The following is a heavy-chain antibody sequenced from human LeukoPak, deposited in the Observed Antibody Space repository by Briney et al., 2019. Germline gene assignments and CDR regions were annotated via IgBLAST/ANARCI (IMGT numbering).Heavy chain of an antibody. Sequence: TSETLSLTCAVYGGSFRGYYWSWIRQPPGKGLEWIGEINHSGSTNYNPSLKSRVTISVDTSKNQFSLKLSSVTAADTAVYYCARDGGLELPLGWFDPWGQGTLVIVSS. D-gene: IGHD1-7*01. J-gene: IGHJ5*02. CDR2: INHSGST. CDR3: ARDGGLELPLGWFDP. CDR1: GGSFRGYY. V-gene: IGHV4-34*01.